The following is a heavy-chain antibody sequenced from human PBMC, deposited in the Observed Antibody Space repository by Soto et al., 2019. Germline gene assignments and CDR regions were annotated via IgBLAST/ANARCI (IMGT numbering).Heavy chain of an antibody. J-gene: IGHJ4*02. CDR2: IIPIFNSA. D-gene: IGHD5-12*01. CDR3: AREVTVDRYSFEF. V-gene: IGHV1-69*13. Sequence: ASVKVSCKASGCTFNNYALSWVRQAPGQGLEWMGGIIPIFNSANYAQKFQGRVTITADDSTSTAYMELRSLRPDDTAVYYCAREVTVDRYSFEFWGQGTLVTVSS. CDR1: GCTFNNYA.